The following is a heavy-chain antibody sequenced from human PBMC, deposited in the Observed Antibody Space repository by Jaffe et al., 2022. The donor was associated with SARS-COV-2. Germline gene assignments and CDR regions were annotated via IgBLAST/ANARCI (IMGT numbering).Heavy chain of an antibody. CDR3: APSSSWYNNWFDP. CDR2: IRNKVFSGTT. D-gene: IGHD6-19*01. Sequence: EVQLVESGGGLVQPGRSLRLSCRASGFTFGDYTMSWFRQAPGKGLEWVGFIRNKVFSGTTEYAASVKGRFTISRDDSKSIAYLQMNGLKIEDTAVYYCAPSSSWYNNWFDPWGQGTLVTVSS. J-gene: IGHJ5*02. V-gene: IGHV3-49*03. CDR1: GFTFGDYT.